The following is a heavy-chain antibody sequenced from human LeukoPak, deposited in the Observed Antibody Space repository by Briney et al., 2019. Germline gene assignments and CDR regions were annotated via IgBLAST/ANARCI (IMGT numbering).Heavy chain of an antibody. D-gene: IGHD3-3*01. Sequence: SETLSLTCTVSGGSISSYYWSWIRQPPGKGLEWIGYIYYSGSTNYNPSLKSRVTISVDTYKNQFSLKLSSVTAADTAVYYCARGNDRDYDFWSGYYTGLTNWFDPWGQGTLVTVSS. CDR1: GGSISSYY. V-gene: IGHV4-59*01. CDR2: IYYSGST. CDR3: ARGNDRDYDFWSGYYTGLTNWFDP. J-gene: IGHJ5*02.